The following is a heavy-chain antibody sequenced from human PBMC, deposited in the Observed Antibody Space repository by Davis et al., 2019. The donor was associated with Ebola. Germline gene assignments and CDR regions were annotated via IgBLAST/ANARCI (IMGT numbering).Heavy chain of an antibody. D-gene: IGHD4-23*01. CDR1: GFTFSSYA. V-gene: IGHV3-23*01. CDR2: ISGSGGST. CDR3: AKVRRDYGGTPDYFDY. Sequence: GESLKISCAASGFTFSSYAMSWVRQAPGKGLEWVSAISGSGGSTYYADSVKGRFTISRDNSKNTLYLQMNSLRAEDTAVYYCAKVRRDYGGTPDYFDYWGQGTLVTVSS. J-gene: IGHJ4*02.